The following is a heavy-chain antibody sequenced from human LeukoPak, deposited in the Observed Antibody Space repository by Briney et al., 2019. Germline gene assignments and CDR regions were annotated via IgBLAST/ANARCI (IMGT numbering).Heavy chain of an antibody. V-gene: IGHV3-7*01. CDR1: GFTFSSYW. CDR2: IKQDGSEK. CDR3: ARYIVQDAFDI. Sequence: GGSLRLSCAASGFTFSSYWMSWVRQAPGKGLGWVANIKQDGSEKYYVDSVKGRFTISRDNAKNSLYLQMNSLRAEDTAVYYCARYIVQDAFDIWGQRTMVTVSS. D-gene: IGHD2/OR15-2a*01. J-gene: IGHJ3*02.